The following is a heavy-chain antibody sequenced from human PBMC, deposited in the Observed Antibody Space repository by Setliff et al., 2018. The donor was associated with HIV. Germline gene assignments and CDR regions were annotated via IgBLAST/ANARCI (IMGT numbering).Heavy chain of an antibody. CDR2: LHRDGGT. V-gene: IGHV3-53*01. CDR3: ARVVRGVTAHYFDY. CDR1: GFNVTDNY. J-gene: IGHJ4*02. Sequence: PGGSLRLSCAVSGFNVTDNYMTWVRQAPGKGLEWVSILHRDGGTYYADSVKGRFTISRDNSKNTLYLQMNSPRAEDTAVYYCARVVRGVTAHYFDYWGQGTPVTVSS. D-gene: IGHD3-10*01.